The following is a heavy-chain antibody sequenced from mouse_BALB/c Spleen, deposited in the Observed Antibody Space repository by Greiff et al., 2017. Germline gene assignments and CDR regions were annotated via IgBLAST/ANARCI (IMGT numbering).Heavy chain of an antibody. Sequence: VQLQQPGAELVKPGASVKLSCKASGYTFTSYWMHWVKQRPGQGLEWIGEINPSNGRTNYNEKFKSKATLTVDKSSSTAYMQLSSLTSEDSAVYYCARSGYGNYAMDYWGQGTSVTVSS. V-gene: IGHV1S81*02. CDR1: GYTFTSYW. CDR3: ARSGYGNYAMDY. J-gene: IGHJ4*01. D-gene: IGHD2-1*01. CDR2: INPSNGRT.